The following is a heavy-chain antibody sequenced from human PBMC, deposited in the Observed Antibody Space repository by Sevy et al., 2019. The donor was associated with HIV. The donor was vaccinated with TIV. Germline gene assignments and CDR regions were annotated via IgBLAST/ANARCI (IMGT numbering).Heavy chain of an antibody. J-gene: IGHJ6*02. CDR2: VSYGGSKT. CDR1: GFTFSSYV. CDR3: AKRSEGYYYAMDV. Sequence: GGSLRLSCSASGFTFSSYVIHWVRQAPGKGLEWVATVSYGGSKTYYTDSVKGRFTISRDNTNNTLYLQMNSLRPEDTAVYYCAKRSEGYYYAMDVWGQGTTVTVSS. V-gene: IGHV3-30*18.